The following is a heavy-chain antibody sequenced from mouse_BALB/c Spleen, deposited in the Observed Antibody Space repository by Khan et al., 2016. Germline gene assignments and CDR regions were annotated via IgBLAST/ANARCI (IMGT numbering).Heavy chain of an antibody. J-gene: IGHJ2*01. Sequence: EVQLQESGAELVKPGASVKLSCTASGFNIKDTYMHWVKQRPEQGLEWIGRIDPANGNTKYDPKFQGKATITADTSSNTAYLQLSSLTSEDTAVYYCAFTTLCDYWGQGTTLTVSS. D-gene: IGHD6-1*01. CDR2: IDPANGNT. CDR3: AFTTLCDY. CDR1: GFNIKDTY. V-gene: IGHV14-3*02.